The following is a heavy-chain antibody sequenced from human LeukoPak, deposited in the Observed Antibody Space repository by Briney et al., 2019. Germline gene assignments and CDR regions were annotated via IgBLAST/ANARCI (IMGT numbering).Heavy chain of an antibody. CDR2: IYHSGTT. Sequence: SETLSLTCTVSGDSISTFYWSWIRQPPGKGLEWIGYIYHSGTTNYNPSLKTRVTMSVDTSKNQFSLRLTSVTAADTAVYYCARSPSFDSFLLWGHGTLVTVSS. CDR3: ARSPSFDSFLL. D-gene: IGHD3-9*01. V-gene: IGHV4-4*09. CDR1: GDSISTFY. J-gene: IGHJ4*01.